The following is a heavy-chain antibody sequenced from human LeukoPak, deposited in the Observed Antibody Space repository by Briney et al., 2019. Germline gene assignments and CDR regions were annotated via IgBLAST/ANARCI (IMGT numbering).Heavy chain of an antibody. Sequence: PLGVLRLSCAASGFTVSSNYMSWVRQAPGKGLEWVSVIYSGGSTYYADSVKGRFTISRDNSKNTLYLQMNSLGAEDTAVYYCAKGNYDSSGYYYFDYWGQGTLVTVSS. CDR2: IYSGGST. V-gene: IGHV3-66*01. CDR3: AKGNYDSSGYYYFDY. J-gene: IGHJ4*02. D-gene: IGHD3-22*01. CDR1: GFTVSSNY.